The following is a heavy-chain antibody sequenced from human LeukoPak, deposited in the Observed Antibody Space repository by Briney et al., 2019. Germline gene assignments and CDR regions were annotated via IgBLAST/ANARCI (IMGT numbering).Heavy chain of an antibody. V-gene: IGHV3-30*18. Sequence: PGRSLRLSCAASGFTFSSYGMHWVRQAPGKGLEWVAVISYDGSNKYYADSVKGRFTISRDNSKNTLYLQMNSLRAEDTAVYYCAKDLERTLGYWGQGTLVTVSS. CDR1: GFTFSSYG. D-gene: IGHD1-1*01. CDR3: AKDLERTLGY. J-gene: IGHJ4*02. CDR2: ISYDGSNK.